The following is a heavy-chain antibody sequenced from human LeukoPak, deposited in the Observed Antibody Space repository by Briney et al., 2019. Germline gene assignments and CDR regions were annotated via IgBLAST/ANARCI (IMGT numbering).Heavy chain of an antibody. CDR3: ARATNFYYYYGMDV. V-gene: IGHV1-46*01. CDR2: INPSSGAT. Sequence: ASVKVSCKASGYTFTNNYIHWVRQAPGQGLEWMGIINPSSGATNYAQKFQGRVTMTRDTSTSTVYMELSSQRSEDTAVYYCARATNFYYYYGMDVWGQGTTVTVSS. J-gene: IGHJ6*02. CDR1: GYTFTNNY. D-gene: IGHD1-26*01.